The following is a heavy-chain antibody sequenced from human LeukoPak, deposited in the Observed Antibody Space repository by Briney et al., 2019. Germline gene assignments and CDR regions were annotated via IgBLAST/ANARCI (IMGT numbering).Heavy chain of an antibody. V-gene: IGHV3-30*04. J-gene: IGHJ4*02. CDR3: ARDLAPVFDY. CDR2: ISYDGSNK. D-gene: IGHD3-10*02. CDR1: GFTFSSYA. Sequence: GGSLRLSCAASGFTFSSYAMHWVRQAPGKGLEWVAVISYDGSNKYYADSVKGRFTISRDNYKPTLYLQMNSLRAEDTAVYYCARDLAPVFDYWGQGTLVTVSS.